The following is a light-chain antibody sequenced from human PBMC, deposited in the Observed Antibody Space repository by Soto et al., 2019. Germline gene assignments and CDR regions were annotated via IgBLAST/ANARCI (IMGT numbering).Light chain of an antibody. CDR3: SSYAGSNNLGV. CDR1: SSDVGGYNY. J-gene: IGLJ1*01. V-gene: IGLV2-8*01. CDR2: EVS. Sequence: QSALTQPPSTSGSPGQSVTISCTGTSSDVGGYNYVSWYQQHPGKAPKLMIYEVSQRPSGVPDRFSGSKSGNTASLTVSGLQAADEADYYCSSYAGSNNLGVFGTGTKLTVL.